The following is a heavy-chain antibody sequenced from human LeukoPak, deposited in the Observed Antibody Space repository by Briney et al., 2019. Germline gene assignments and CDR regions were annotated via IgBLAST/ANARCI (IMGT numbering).Heavy chain of an antibody. CDR1: GYTFTSYG. J-gene: IGHJ4*02. V-gene: IGHV1-18*01. CDR2: INPNIVNT. Sequence: ASVKVSCKASGYTFTSYGISWVRQAPGQGLEWIGWINPNIVNTNYAQKFQGRVTLTRDPSIDTAYMELSSLRSDDTAVYYCARAHGSFANGLVWLFDWWGQGTLVTVSS. D-gene: IGHD3-16*01. CDR3: ARAHGSFANGLVWLFDW.